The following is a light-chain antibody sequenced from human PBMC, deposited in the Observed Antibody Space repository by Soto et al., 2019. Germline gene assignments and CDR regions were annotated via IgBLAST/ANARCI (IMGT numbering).Light chain of an antibody. CDR3: LLSYNAAPSYVV. CDR2: DTS. Sequence: QAVVTQEPSLTVSPGGTVTLTCGSSSGPVTSGHYPYWFQQKPGQAPRTLISDTSNKHSWTPARFSGSLLGGKAALTLSAAQPEDEPDYYCLLSYNAAPSYVVFGGGTKLTVL. CDR1: SGPVTSGHY. V-gene: IGLV7-46*01. J-gene: IGLJ2*01.